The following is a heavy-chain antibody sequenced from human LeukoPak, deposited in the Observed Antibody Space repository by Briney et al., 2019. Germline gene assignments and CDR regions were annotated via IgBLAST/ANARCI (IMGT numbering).Heavy chain of an antibody. CDR2: ISAYNGNT. V-gene: IGHV1-18*01. Sequence: ASVKVSCKASGYTFTSYGISWVRQAPGQGLGWMGWISAYNGNTNYAQKLQGRVTMTTDTSTSTAYMELRSLRSDDTAVYYCARMQRGYDTNYYYYGMDVWGQGTTVTVSS. J-gene: IGHJ6*02. CDR1: GYTFTSYG. D-gene: IGHD5-12*01. CDR3: ARMQRGYDTNYYYYGMDV.